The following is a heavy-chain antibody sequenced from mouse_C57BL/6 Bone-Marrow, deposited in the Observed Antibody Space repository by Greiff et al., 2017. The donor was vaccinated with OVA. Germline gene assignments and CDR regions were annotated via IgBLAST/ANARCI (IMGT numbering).Heavy chain of an antibody. J-gene: IGHJ1*03. Sequence: EVMLVESGGGLVQPGGSLKLSCAASGFTFSDYYMYWVRQTPEKRLEWVAYISNGGGSTYYPDTVQGRFTISRDNAKNTLYLQMSRLKSEDTAMYDCARRGALITTVVPCYFDVWGTGTTVTVSS. CDR2: ISNGGGST. V-gene: IGHV5-12*01. D-gene: IGHD1-1*01. CDR3: ARRGALITTVVPCYFDV. CDR1: GFTFSDYY.